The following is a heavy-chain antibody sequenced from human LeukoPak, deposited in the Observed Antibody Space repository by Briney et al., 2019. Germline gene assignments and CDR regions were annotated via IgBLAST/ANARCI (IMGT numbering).Heavy chain of an antibody. V-gene: IGHV3-53*01. CDR1: GFSVSDNY. CDR3: ARTNPVYGAYAY. Sequence: GGSLRLTCAVSGFSVSDNYVSWVSRAPAKGLQWVSIIYPNTNTYNAASVKGRFTISRDNSKNTIYLEIDSLTAEDTAVYYCARTNPVYGAYAYWGLGTLVTVYS. CDR2: IYPNTNT. J-gene: IGHJ4*02. D-gene: IGHD4-17*01.